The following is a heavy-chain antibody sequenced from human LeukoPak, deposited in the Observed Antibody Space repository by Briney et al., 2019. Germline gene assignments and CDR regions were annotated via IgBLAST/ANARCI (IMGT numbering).Heavy chain of an antibody. CDR2: IYSGGST. D-gene: IGHD4-23*01. J-gene: IGHJ5*02. Sequence: GGSLRLSCAASGFTVSSNYMSWVRQAPGKGLEWVSVIYSGGSTYYADSVKGRFTISRDNSKNTLYLQMNSLRAEDTAVYYCAKESSWGTVVTPGGPSAWGQGTLVTVSS. CDR1: GFTVSSNY. CDR3: AKESSWGTVVTPGGPSA. V-gene: IGHV3-53*01.